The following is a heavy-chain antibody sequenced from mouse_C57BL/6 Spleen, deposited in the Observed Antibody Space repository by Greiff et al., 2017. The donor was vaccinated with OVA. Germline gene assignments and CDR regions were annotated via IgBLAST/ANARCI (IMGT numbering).Heavy chain of an antibody. J-gene: IGHJ4*01. CDR1: GYTFTEYT. D-gene: IGHD2-5*01. V-gene: IGHV1-62-2*01. Sequence: QVQLQQSGAELVKPGASVKLSCKASGYTFTEYTIHWVKQRSGQGLEWIGWFYPGSGSIKYNEKFKDKATLTADKSSSTVYMELSRLTSEDSAVYVCARHEGYSNYGHYAMDYWGQGTSVTVSS. CDR3: ARHEGYSNYGHYAMDY. CDR2: FYPGSGSI.